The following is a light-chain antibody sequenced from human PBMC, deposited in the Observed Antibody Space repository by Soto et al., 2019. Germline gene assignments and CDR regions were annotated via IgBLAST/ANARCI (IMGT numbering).Light chain of an antibody. Sequence: QSVLTQPASVSGSPGQSITISCTGTSSDVGGYNYVSWYQQHPGKAPKLMIYDVSNRPSGVSNRFSGSKSGNTASLTISGPQAEDEADYYCSSYTSSSMVFGGGTKLTVL. CDR3: SSYTSSSMV. V-gene: IGLV2-14*01. CDR1: SSDVGGYNY. J-gene: IGLJ2*01. CDR2: DVS.